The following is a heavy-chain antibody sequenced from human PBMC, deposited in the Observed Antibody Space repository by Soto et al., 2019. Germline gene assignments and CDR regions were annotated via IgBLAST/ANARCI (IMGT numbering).Heavy chain of an antibody. Sequence: QVQLVQSGAEVRKPGASVKVSCRPSGYTFTHYYVHWVRQAPGQGFEWLGIINPAIGSTNYAHEFQCRVTLTMDTSTTTFYLELSGLRADDTAIFYCARDVAAGDHCGQGTLVTVSS. CDR1: GYTFTHYY. CDR2: INPAIGST. V-gene: IGHV1-46*01. CDR3: ARDVAAGDH. J-gene: IGHJ4*02. D-gene: IGHD6-13*01.